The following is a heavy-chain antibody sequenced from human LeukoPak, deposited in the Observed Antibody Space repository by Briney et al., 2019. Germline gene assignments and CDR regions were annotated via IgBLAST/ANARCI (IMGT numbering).Heavy chain of an antibody. Sequence: GGSLRLSCAASGFTFSSYWMSWVRQAPGKGLEWVANIKQDGSEKYYVDSVKGRFTISRDNAKNSLYLQMNSLRADDTAVYYCARDDDYDDHNTFDMWGHGTMVTVSS. J-gene: IGHJ3*02. CDR2: IKQDGSEK. V-gene: IGHV3-7*01. CDR3: ARDDDYDDHNTFDM. D-gene: IGHD4-17*01. CDR1: GFTFSSYW.